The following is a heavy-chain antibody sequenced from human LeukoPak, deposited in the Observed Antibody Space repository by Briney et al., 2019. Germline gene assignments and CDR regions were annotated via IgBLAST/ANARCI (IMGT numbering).Heavy chain of an antibody. CDR2: ISSSSSYI. V-gene: IGHV3-21*01. CDR3: ARDGLERVVTATKYYYYYGMDV. Sequence: GGSLRLSCAASGFTFSSYSMNWVRQAPGKGLEWVSSISSSSSYIYYADSVMGRFTISRDNAKNSLYLQMTSLRAEDTAVYYCARDGLERVVTATKYYYYYGMDVWGQGTTVTVSS. CDR1: GFTFSSYS. J-gene: IGHJ6*02. D-gene: IGHD2-21*02.